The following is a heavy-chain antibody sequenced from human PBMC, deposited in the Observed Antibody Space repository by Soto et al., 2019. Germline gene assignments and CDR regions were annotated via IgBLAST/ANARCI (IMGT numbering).Heavy chain of an antibody. J-gene: IGHJ4*02. CDR1: GFTFSSYS. V-gene: IGHV3-48*01. CDR2: ISSSSSTI. CDR3: ARGWSRGYDLYYFDY. D-gene: IGHD5-12*01. Sequence: PGGSLRLSCAASGFTFSSYSMNWVRQAPGKGLEWVSYISSSSSTIYYADSVKGRFTISRDNAKNSLYLQMNSLRAEDTAVYYCARGWSRGYDLYYFDYWGQGTLVTVSS.